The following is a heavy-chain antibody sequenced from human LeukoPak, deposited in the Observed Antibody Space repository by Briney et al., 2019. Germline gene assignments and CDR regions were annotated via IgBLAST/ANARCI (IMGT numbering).Heavy chain of an antibody. J-gene: IGHJ4*02. CDR3: ARGGKATVVTM. D-gene: IGHD4-23*01. V-gene: IGHV4-4*07. Sequence: MPSETLSLTCTVSGGSINSYYWSWIRQPAGKGLEWIGRIYSSGSTNYNPSLKSRVSMSVDTSKNQFSLKLTSVTAADTAVYYCARGGKATVVTMWGQGILVTVS. CDR1: GGSINSYY. CDR2: IYSSGST.